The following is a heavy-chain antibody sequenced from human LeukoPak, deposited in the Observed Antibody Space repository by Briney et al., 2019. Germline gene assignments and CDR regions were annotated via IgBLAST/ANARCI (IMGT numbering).Heavy chain of an antibody. CDR3: ASLSRLRDY. V-gene: IGHV4-34*01. D-gene: IGHD4-17*01. Sequence: SETLSLTCAVYGGSFSGYYWSWIRQPPGKGLEWIGEINHSGSTNYNPSLKSRVTISVDTSKNQFSLKLSSVTAADTAVYYCASLSRLRDYWGQGTLVTVSS. CDR2: INHSGST. CDR1: GGSFSGYY. J-gene: IGHJ4*02.